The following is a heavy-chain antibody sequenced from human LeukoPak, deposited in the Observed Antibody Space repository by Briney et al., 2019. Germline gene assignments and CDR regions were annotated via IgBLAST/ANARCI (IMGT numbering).Heavy chain of an antibody. CDR3: ARDGSGFGATFFDY. Sequence: GASVKDSCKASGYTFTGYFMHWVRQAPGQGLEWMGWINPNSGATIYAQKFQGRVTMTRDTSISTAHMELSRLRSDDTAVYYCARDGSGFGATFFDYWGQGTLVIVSS. V-gene: IGHV1-2*02. CDR1: GYTFTGYF. CDR2: INPNSGAT. J-gene: IGHJ4*02. D-gene: IGHD3-10*01.